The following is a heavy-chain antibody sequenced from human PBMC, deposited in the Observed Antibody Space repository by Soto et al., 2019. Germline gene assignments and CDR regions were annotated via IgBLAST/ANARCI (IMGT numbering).Heavy chain of an antibody. CDR1: GGSISSGGYY. V-gene: IGHV4-31*03. J-gene: IGHJ4*02. CDR3: ARVATVEPYFDY. CDR2: IYYSGST. Sequence: QVQLQESGPGLVKPSQTLSLTCTVSGGSISSGGYYWSWIRQHPGKGLEWIGYIYYSGSTYYNPSLKSRVTMSVDTAKNPFSLKLSAVTAADTAVYYCARVATVEPYFDYWGQGTLVTVSS. D-gene: IGHD4-17*01.